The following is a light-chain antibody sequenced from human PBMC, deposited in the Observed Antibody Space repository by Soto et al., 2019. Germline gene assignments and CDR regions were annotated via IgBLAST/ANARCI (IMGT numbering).Light chain of an antibody. CDR1: QNIFSW. J-gene: IGKJ5*01. CDR2: GAS. Sequence: DIQMTQSPSSVSASVGDSVTITCRASQNIFSWLAWYQHKPGKAPNLLIYGASTVHSGVPSRFSGSGSGTDFTLTISSLQSEDLATYYCQQYDSPPTFGQGTRLEIK. CDR3: QQYDSPPT. V-gene: IGKV1-12*01.